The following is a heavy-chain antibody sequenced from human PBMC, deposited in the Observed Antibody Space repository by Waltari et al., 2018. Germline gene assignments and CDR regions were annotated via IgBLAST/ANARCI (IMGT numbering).Heavy chain of an antibody. CDR2: IYHSGST. CDR1: GYSISSGYY. J-gene: IGHJ4*02. Sequence: QVQLQESGPGLVKPSETLSLTCAVSGYSISSGYYCGWIRQPPGKGLEWIGSIYHSGSTYYNPSLKSRVTISVDTSKNQFSLKLSSVTAADTAVYYCARGLVVIAMEYYFDYWGQGTLVTVSS. V-gene: IGHV4-38-2*01. D-gene: IGHD2-21*01. CDR3: ARGLVVIAMEYYFDY.